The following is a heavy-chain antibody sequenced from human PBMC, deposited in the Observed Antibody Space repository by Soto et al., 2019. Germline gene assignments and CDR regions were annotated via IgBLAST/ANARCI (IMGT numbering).Heavy chain of an antibody. CDR1: GFTFSSYA. V-gene: IGHV3-23*01. Sequence: PGGSLRLSCAASGFTFSSYAMSWVRQAPGKGLEWVSTISGSGGSTYYADSVKGRFTISRDNSKNTLSLQMNSLRADDTAVYYCAKAAGYYYYYMDVWGKGTTVTVSS. D-gene: IGHD6-25*01. CDR3: AKAAGYYYYYMDV. CDR2: ISGSGGST. J-gene: IGHJ6*03.